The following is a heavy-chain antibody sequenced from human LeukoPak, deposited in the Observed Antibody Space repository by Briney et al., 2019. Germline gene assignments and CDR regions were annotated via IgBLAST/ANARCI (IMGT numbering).Heavy chain of an antibody. CDR3: AKRSGHNYGYFDY. CDR2: ISSSSSYI. Sequence: GGSLRLSCEASGFTFSTDNMNWVRQAPGKGLEWVSSISSSSSYIYYADSVKGRFTISRDNSKNTLYLQMNSLRGEDTAVYYCAKRSGHNYGYFDYWGQGILVTVSS. J-gene: IGHJ4*02. D-gene: IGHD5-18*01. V-gene: IGHV3-21*04. CDR1: GFTFSTDN.